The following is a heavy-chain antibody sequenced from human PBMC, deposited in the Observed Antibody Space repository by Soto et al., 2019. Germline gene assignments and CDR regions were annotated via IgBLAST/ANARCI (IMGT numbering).Heavy chain of an antibody. CDR3: APGAGRNYYYGMDV. D-gene: IGHD3-10*01. J-gene: IGHJ6*02. V-gene: IGHV3-23*01. Sequence: EVQLLESGGGLVQPGGSLRLSCAASGFTFSSYAMSWVRQAPGKGLGWVSAISGSGGSTYYADSVKGRFTISRDNSKNTLYLQMNSLRAEDTAVYYCAPGAGRNYYYGMDVWGQVTTVTVSS. CDR1: GFTFSSYA. CDR2: ISGSGGST.